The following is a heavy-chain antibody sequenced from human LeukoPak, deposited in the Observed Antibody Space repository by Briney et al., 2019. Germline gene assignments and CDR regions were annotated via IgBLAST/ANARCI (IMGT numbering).Heavy chain of an antibody. CDR3: ARPDDYGGKPAAFDI. Sequence: GESLKISCKGSGYSFTSYWIGWVRQMPGKGLEWMGIIYPDDSDTRYSPSFQGQVTISADKCISTAYLQWSSLKASDTAMYYCARPDDYGGKPAAFDIWGQGTMVTVSS. D-gene: IGHD4-23*01. CDR2: IYPDDSDT. CDR1: GYSFTSYW. J-gene: IGHJ3*02. V-gene: IGHV5-51*01.